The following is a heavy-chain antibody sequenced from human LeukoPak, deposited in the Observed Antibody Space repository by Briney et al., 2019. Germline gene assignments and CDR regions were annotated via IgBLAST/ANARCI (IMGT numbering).Heavy chain of an antibody. J-gene: IGHJ6*03. CDR2: IIPIFGTA. V-gene: IGHV1-69*13. Sequence: GASVKVSCKASGGTFSSYAISWVRQAPGQGLEWMGGIIPIFGTANYAQKFQGRVTITADESTSTAYMELSSLRSEDTAVYYCARGGIVVVVAAKVGGGYMDVWGQGTTVTVSS. D-gene: IGHD2-15*01. CDR3: ARGGIVVVVAAKVGGGYMDV. CDR1: GGTFSSYA.